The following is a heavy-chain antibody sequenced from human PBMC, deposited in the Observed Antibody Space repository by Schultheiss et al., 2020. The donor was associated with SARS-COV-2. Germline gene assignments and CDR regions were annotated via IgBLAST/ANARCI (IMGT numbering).Heavy chain of an antibody. J-gene: IGHJ6*02. CDR2: IKQDGSEK. CDR3: ARQGGYYYYYGMDV. D-gene: IGHD3-16*01. Sequence: GGSLRLSCAASGFTFSSYEMNWVRQAPGKGLEWVANIKQDGSEKYYVDSVKGRFTISRDNAKNSLYLQMNSLRAEDTAVYYCARQGGYYYYYGMDVWGQGTTVTGSS. CDR1: GFTFSSYE. V-gene: IGHV3-7*01.